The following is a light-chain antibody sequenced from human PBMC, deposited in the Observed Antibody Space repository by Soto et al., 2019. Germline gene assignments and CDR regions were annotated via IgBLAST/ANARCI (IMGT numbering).Light chain of an antibody. CDR3: QQYNSYWT. J-gene: IGKJ1*01. CDR1: QSISTW. V-gene: IGKV1-5*01. Sequence: DIQMTQSPSTLSASVGDRVSITCRASQSISTWLAWYQQKPGKAPKVLIYEASKLESGVPSRFSGSGSGTEFTLNISTLQPDDVATYYCQQYNSYWTFGQGTKVDI. CDR2: EAS.